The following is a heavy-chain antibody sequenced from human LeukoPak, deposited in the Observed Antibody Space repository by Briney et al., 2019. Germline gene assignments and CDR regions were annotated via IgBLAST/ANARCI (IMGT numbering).Heavy chain of an antibody. CDR1: GFNFRNAW. CDR3: ARAGELRYMDV. CDR2: IKGTGLTT. D-gene: IGHD3-16*01. J-gene: IGHJ6*03. V-gene: IGHV3-11*04. Sequence: GGSLRLSCAASGFNFRNAWMNWVRQAPGKGLEWVSTIKGTGLTTYYADSVKGRFTISRDNAKNSLFLQMSSLRADDTAIYYCARAGELRYMDVWGKGTAVTVSS.